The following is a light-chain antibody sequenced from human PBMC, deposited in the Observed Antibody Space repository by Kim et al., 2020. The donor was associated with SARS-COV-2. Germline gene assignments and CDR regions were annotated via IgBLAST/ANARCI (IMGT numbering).Light chain of an antibody. CDR2: DAS. CDR1: QSIDTY. CDR3: QQRNSWPPAVT. V-gene: IGKV3-11*01. J-gene: IGKJ4*01. Sequence: PGEIATLACRARQSIDTYLAWYQQRPGQAPRLLVYDASNRATGVPDRFSGSGSGTDFTLTISSLEPEDFSTYYCQQRNSWPPAVTFGGGTKVDIK.